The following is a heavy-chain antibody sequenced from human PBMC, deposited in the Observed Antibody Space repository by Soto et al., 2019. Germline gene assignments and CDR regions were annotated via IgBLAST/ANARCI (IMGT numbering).Heavy chain of an antibody. CDR2: FSYSGTT. Sequence: SETLSLTCTVSGGSISNNDFYWAWIRQPPGKGLQWIGSFSYSGTTYYSPSLKSRVTVSVDTSKNQFSLKVSSVTAADTAIYYCAKPSTRDYYYGMDVWGQGTTVTVSS. CDR1: GGSISNNDFY. CDR3: AKPSTRDYYYGMDV. V-gene: IGHV4-39*01. J-gene: IGHJ6*02. D-gene: IGHD2-2*01.